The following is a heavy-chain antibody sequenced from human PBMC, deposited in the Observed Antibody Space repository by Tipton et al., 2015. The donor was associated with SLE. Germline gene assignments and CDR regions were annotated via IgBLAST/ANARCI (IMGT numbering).Heavy chain of an antibody. Sequence: TLSLTCSVSGGSMSYHYWSWIRQPPGKGLEWIGYIYYTGNTNYNPSLKSRVTMSVDTSKSQFSLKLTFVSAADTAIYYCARLGVGCANCWYYFDLWGQGALVTVSS. CDR3: ARLGVGCANCWYYFDL. J-gene: IGHJ4*02. CDR1: GGSMSYHY. V-gene: IGHV4-59*11. D-gene: IGHD2-21*01. CDR2: IYYTGNT.